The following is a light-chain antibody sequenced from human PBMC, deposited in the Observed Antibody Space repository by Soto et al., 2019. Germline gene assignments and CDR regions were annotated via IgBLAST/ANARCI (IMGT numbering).Light chain of an antibody. V-gene: IGKV1-5*03. Sequence: DIQMTQSPSTLSASVGDRVTITCRASQSISNWLAWYQQKAGKAPKLLIYKASSLESGVPSRFSGSGSGTEFTLTISSLQPDDFGSYYCQEYNSYWTFGQGTKVEIK. CDR1: QSISNW. CDR3: QEYNSYWT. CDR2: KAS. J-gene: IGKJ1*01.